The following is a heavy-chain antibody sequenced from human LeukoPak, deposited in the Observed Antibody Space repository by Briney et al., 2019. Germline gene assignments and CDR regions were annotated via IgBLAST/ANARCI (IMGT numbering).Heavy chain of an antibody. D-gene: IGHD2-2*02. J-gene: IGHJ4*02. Sequence: ASGNVSCKASGYSFTSYDINWGRQAPGQGHGWMGGMTPISGNAGYAQKSQGRVTMTRNTPISTAYMELSSLGSEDTAVYYCARATRDCSSASCYNYWGQEPRVTVSS. V-gene: IGHV1-8*01. CDR2: MTPISGNA. CDR3: ARATRDCSSASCYNY. CDR1: GYSFTSYD.